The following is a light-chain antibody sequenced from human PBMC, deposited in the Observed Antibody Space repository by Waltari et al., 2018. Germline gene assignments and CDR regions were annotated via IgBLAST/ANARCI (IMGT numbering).Light chain of an antibody. CDR3: QSYDSSLSHWV. J-gene: IGLJ3*02. CDR1: LSNIGAGHG. CDR2: GTT. Sequence: QPVLTQPPSVSGAPWQRVHLSCKGRLSNIGAGHGVHCHHRVPGTAPKLLISGTTNVPSGVPNRFSGSKSGTSASLGSTGLQAEDEAHYYCQSYDSSLSHWVCGGETKLTVL. V-gene: IGLV1-40*01.